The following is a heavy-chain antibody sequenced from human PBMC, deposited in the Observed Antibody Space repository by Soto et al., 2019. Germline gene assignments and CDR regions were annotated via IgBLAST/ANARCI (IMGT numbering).Heavy chain of an antibody. CDR3: ARGCSSTSCYTPYDILTGYYPRPFDP. CDR2: IYHSGST. J-gene: IGHJ5*02. D-gene: IGHD2-2*02. Sequence: PSETLSLTCAVSCGSISSSNWWSWVRQPPGKGLEWIGEIYHSGSTNYNPSLKSRVTISVDKSKNQFSLKLSSVTAADTAVYYCARGCSSTSCYTPYDILTGYYPRPFDPWGQGTLVTVS. V-gene: IGHV4-4*02. CDR1: CGSISSSNW.